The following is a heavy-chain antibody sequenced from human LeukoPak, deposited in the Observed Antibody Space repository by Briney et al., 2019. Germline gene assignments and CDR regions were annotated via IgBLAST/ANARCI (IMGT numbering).Heavy chain of an antibody. CDR1: GGSFSGYY. D-gene: IGHD3-22*01. J-gene: IGHJ6*02. CDR2: INHSGST. CDR3: ARDRRYYDTSGTVYYDAMDV. V-gene: IGHV4-34*01. Sequence: SETLSLTCAVYGGSFSGYYWSWIRQPPGKGLEWIGEINHSGSTNYKPSLKSRVTISVDTSKNQFSLKLSSVTAADTAVYYCARDRRYYDTSGTVYYDAMDVWGQGTTVTVSS.